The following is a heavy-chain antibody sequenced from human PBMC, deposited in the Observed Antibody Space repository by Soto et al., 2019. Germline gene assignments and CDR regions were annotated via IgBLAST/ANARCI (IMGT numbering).Heavy chain of an antibody. D-gene: IGHD4-17*01. CDR2: IYYSGST. CDR1: GGSISSGGYY. Sequence: QVQLQESGPGLVKPSQTLSLTCTVSGGSISSGGYYWSWIRQHPGKGLEWIGYIYYSGSTYYNPSLKSRVTRSVDTSKNQFSLKLSSVTAADTAVYYCAREKRATVTTLDSDWGQGTLVTVSS. J-gene: IGHJ4*02. V-gene: IGHV4-31*03. CDR3: AREKRATVTTLDSD.